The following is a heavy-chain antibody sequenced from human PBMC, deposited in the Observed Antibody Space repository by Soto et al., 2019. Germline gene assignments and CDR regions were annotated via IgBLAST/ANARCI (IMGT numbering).Heavy chain of an antibody. CDR1: GGSISSSSYY. D-gene: IGHD3-10*01. J-gene: IGHJ3*02. V-gene: IGHV4-39*01. CDR3: ARFFKSGSPRVFNI. Sequence: TSETLSLTCTVSGGSISSSSYYWGWIRQPPGKGLEWIGSIYYSGNTYYSPSLKSRVTISVDTSKNQFSLRLNSVTAADTAVYYCARFFKSGSPRVFNIGGKGKMVTVSS. CDR2: IYYSGNT.